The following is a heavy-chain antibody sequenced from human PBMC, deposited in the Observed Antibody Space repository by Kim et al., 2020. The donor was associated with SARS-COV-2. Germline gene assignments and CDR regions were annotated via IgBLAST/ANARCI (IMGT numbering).Heavy chain of an antibody. CDR3: TTLVVPAATSLYSGGMDV. D-gene: IGHD2-2*01. Sequence: GGSLRLSCAASGFTFSNAWMSWVRQAPGKGLEWVGRIKSKTDGGTTDYAAPVKGRFTISRDDSKNTLYLKMNSLKTEDTAVYYCTTLVVPAATSLYSGGMDVWGQGTTVTVSS. CDR1: GFTFSNAW. CDR2: IKSKTDGGTT. J-gene: IGHJ6*02. V-gene: IGHV3-15*01.